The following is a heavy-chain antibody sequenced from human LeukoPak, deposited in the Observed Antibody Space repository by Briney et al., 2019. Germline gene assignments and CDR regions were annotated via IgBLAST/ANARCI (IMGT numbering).Heavy chain of an antibody. D-gene: IGHD6-6*01. Sequence: GGSLRLSCAASGFTFNTYAMSWVRQAPWERLQWVSGISDSGGNTYYADSVRGRFTISRDNSKNTLYLQMNSLRAEDTAVYYCAKGEQLVSYYGMDVWGQGTTVTVSS. CDR3: AKGEQLVSYYGMDV. V-gene: IGHV3-23*01. CDR2: ISDSGGNT. J-gene: IGHJ6*02. CDR1: GFTFNTYA.